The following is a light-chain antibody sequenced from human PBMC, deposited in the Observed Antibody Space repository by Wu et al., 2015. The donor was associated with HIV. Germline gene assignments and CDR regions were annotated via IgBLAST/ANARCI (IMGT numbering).Light chain of an antibody. CDR1: QSVGSSL. J-gene: IGKJ2*01. Sequence: EIVLTQSPGTLSLSPGERATLSCRASQSVGSSLFILVSAETWPGSQAPHLWCIQQGQWRPRQAQWQWVWGQDFTLTISSLEPEDFAVYYCQQYRRPYTFGQGTKLEIK. CDR3: QQYRRPYT. V-gene: IGKV3-20*01. CDR2: CI.